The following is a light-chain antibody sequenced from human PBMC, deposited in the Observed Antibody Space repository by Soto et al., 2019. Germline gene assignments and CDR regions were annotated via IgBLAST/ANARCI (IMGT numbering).Light chain of an antibody. V-gene: IGKV3-20*01. CDR3: QHYGYSRWT. Sequence: IVLTQSQGTLSLSPGERATLSCRASLTGNNNYLAWYQHKSGQAPRLLIYGVYTRATGIPDRFTGSGSGTEFTLTITRLEPEDSAVYFCQHYGYSRWTFGQGTKVEIK. CDR2: GVY. CDR1: LTGNNNY. J-gene: IGKJ1*01.